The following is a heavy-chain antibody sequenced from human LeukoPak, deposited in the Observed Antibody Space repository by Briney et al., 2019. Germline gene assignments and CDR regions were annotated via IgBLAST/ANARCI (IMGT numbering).Heavy chain of an antibody. CDR2: IDYSGGST. CDR3: ARGGVGYYYDSTVDY. J-gene: IGHJ4*02. Sequence: GGSLRLSCTASGFTLSSYEMSWIRQAPGKGLEWVSSIDYSGGSTYYADSVKGRFTISRDNSKNTLYLQMNSLRAEDTAVYYCARGGVGYYYDSTVDYWGQGTLVTVSS. CDR1: GFTLSSYE. D-gene: IGHD3-22*01. V-gene: IGHV3-23*01.